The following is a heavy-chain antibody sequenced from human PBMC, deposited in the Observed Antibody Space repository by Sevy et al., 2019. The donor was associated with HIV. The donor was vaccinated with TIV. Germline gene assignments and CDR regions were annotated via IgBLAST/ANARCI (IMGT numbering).Heavy chain of an antibody. CDR3: ARGVEGVVPSPILGLGPWSKYWSFDL. J-gene: IGHJ2*01. CDR1: GGSFSGFS. V-gene: IGHV4-34*01. Sequence: SETLSLTCAVSGGSFSGFSWNWIRQPPGKGLEWIGEVNHYSPSLKSRATISLDTSKNQFSRKLHSVTAADTAFYICARGVEGVVPSPILGLGPWSKYWSFDLWGRGTLVTVSS. D-gene: IGHD2-2*02. CDR2: VNH.